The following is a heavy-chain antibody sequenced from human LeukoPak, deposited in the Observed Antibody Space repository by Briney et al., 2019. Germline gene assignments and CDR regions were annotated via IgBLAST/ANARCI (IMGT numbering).Heavy chain of an antibody. CDR2: INPSNGDT. V-gene: IGHV1-2*02. CDR1: GYTFTGSR. Sequence: ASVKVSCKASGYTFTGSRMQWARQAPGPGLEWRGWINPSNGDTNSEQKFQGRVTMTRDTSISTVYMELSRLTSDDTAVYYCARSWYGMDVWGQGTTVIVSS. D-gene: IGHD6-13*01. J-gene: IGHJ6*02. CDR3: ARSWYGMDV.